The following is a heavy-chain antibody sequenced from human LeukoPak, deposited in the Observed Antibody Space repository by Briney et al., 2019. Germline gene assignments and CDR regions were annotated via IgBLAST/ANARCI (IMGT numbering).Heavy chain of an antibody. CDR1: GGSTGNSY. Sequence: SETLSLTCTVSGGSTGNSYWTWIRQSAGKGLEYIGRIFDGSTNYNPSLKSRVSMSVDTSKNQFPLKLTSVTAADTAVYYCARGGKATVVTMWGQGILVTVSS. D-gene: IGHD4-23*01. CDR3: ARGGKATVVTM. V-gene: IGHV4-4*07. J-gene: IGHJ4*02. CDR2: IFDGST.